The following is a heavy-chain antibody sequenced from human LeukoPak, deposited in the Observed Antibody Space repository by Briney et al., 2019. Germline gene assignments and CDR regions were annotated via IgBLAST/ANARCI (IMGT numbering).Heavy chain of an antibody. Sequence: SVKVSCKASGGTFSSYAISWVRQAPGQGLEWMGRIIPILGIANYAQKFQGRVTITADKSTSTAYMELSSLRSGDTAVYYCARGSYSSGDYWGQGTLVTVSS. CDR2: IIPILGIA. V-gene: IGHV1-69*04. CDR1: GGTFSSYA. D-gene: IGHD5-18*01. CDR3: ARGSYSSGDY. J-gene: IGHJ4*02.